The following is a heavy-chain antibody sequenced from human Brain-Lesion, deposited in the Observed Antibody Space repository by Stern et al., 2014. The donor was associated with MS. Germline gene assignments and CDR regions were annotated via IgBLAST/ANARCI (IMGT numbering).Heavy chain of an antibody. V-gene: IGHV4-39*01. CDR3: AKLWLGELPESPFDY. D-gene: IGHD3-10*01. CDR1: GGSISSSSYY. J-gene: IGHJ4*02. Sequence: QVQLVESGPGLVKPSETLSLTCTVSGGSISSSSYYWGWIRQPPGKGLEWIGSIYYRGSTSYNPSLKSRVTISMDTSKNQFSLRLSSVTAADTAVYFCAKLWLGELPESPFDYWGQGTLVTVSS. CDR2: IYYRGST.